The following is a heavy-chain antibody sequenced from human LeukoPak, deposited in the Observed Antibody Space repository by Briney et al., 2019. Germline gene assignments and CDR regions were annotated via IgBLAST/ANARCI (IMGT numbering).Heavy chain of an antibody. J-gene: IGHJ6*04. CDR2: IKQDGSEK. CDR1: GFTLSSYW. D-gene: IGHD3-10*02. Sequence: GGSLRLSCAASGFTLSSYWMNWVRQAPGKGLEWVANIKQDGSEKYYVDSVKGRFTISRDNAKNSLYLQMNSLRAEDTAVYYCAELGITMIGGVWGKGTTVTISS. V-gene: IGHV3-7*01. CDR3: AELGITMIGGV.